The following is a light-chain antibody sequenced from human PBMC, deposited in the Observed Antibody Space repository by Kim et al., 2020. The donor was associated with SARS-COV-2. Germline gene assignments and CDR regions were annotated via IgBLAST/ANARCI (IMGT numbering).Light chain of an antibody. Sequence: RVTSSCSGSSSNIGNNYVSWYQQLPGTAPKLLIYDNNKRPSGIPDRFSGSKSGTSATLGITGLQTGDEADYYCGTWDNSLSADYVFGSGTKVTVL. CDR1: SSNIGNNY. CDR2: DNN. V-gene: IGLV1-51*01. J-gene: IGLJ1*01. CDR3: GTWDNSLSADYV.